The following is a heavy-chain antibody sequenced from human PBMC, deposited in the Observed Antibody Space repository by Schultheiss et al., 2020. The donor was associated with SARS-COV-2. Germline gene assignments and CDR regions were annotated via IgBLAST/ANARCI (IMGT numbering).Heavy chain of an antibody. D-gene: IGHD1-1*01. CDR1: GFTFDDYA. J-gene: IGHJ3*02. CDR3: AKVMYNWNDDAFDI. CDR2: ISWNSGSI. Sequence: GGSLRLSCAASGFTFDDYAMHWVRQAPGKGLEWVSGISWNSGSIGYADSVKGRFTISRDNSKNTLYLQMNSLRAEDTAVYYCAKVMYNWNDDAFDIWGQGTMVTVSS. V-gene: IGHV3-9*01.